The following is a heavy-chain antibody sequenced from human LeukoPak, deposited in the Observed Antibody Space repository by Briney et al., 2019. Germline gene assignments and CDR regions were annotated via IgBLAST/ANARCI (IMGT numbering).Heavy chain of an antibody. V-gene: IGHV4-4*07. CDR2: IYTSGST. CDR3: ARSQAPLEWLLKNAFDI. D-gene: IGHD3-3*01. CDR1: GGSISSYY. J-gene: IGHJ3*02. Sequence: PSETLSLTCTVSGGSISSYYWSWIRQPAGKGLEWIGRIYTSGSTNYNPSLKSRVTMSVDTSKNQFSLKLSSVTAVDTAVYYCARSQAPLEWLLKNAFDIWGQGTMVTVSS.